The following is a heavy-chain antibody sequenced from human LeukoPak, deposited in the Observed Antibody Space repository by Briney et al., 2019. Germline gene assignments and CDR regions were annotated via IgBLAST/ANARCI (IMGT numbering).Heavy chain of an antibody. CDR3: ARGGATVTTYGLYFDY. V-gene: IGHV4-30-2*01. J-gene: IGHJ4*02. CDR1: GGSISSGGYS. Sequence: SETLSLTCAVSGGSISSGGYSWSWIRQPPGKGLEWIGYIYHSGSTYYNPSLKSRVTISVDRSKNQFSPKLSSVTAADTAVYYCARGGATVTTYGLYFDYWGQGTLVTVSS. D-gene: IGHD4-17*01. CDR2: IYHSGST.